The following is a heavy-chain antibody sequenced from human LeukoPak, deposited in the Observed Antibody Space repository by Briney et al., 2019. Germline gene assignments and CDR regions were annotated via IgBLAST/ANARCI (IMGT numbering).Heavy chain of an antibody. V-gene: IGHV1-18*01. Sequence: ASVKVSCTASGYTFTSYGISWVRQAPGQGLEWMGWISAYNGNTNYAQKLQGRVTMTTDTSTSTPYMELRSLRSDDTAVYYCARDGDGYDIGGYYSYWGQGTLVTVSA. CDR2: ISAYNGNT. CDR3: ARDGDGYDIGGYYSY. D-gene: IGHD3-22*01. CDR1: GYTFTSYG. J-gene: IGHJ4*02.